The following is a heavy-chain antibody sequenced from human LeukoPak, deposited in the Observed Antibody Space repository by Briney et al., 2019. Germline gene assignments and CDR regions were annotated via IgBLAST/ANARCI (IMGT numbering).Heavy chain of an antibody. V-gene: IGHV4-59*01. J-gene: IGHJ4*02. D-gene: IGHD2-21*02. CDR3: ARVSYCAGDCHSRQFDY. Sequence: PSETLSLTCTVSGGSISSYYWSWVRQPPGKGLEWVGYIYYSGSTNYNPSLKSRVTISIDTSKNQFSLRLSSVTAADTAVYYRARVSYCAGDCHSRQFDYWGQGTLVTVSS. CDR2: IYYSGST. CDR1: GGSISSYY.